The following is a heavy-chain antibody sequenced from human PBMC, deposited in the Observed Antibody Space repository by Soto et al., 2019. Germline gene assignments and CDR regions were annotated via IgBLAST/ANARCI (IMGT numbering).Heavy chain of an antibody. V-gene: IGHV3-23*01. J-gene: IGHJ4*02. D-gene: IGHD3-3*02. Sequence: GGSLRLSCEASGITFRSHAMSWVRQAPGRGLEWVSTISDSGSTYYTDSVKGRFTISRDNSKNTLYLQLNSLRAEDTAVYYCAKTPLRATFFDYGGRGPLVTVSS. CDR2: ISDSGST. CDR1: GITFRSHA. CDR3: AKTPLRATFFDY.